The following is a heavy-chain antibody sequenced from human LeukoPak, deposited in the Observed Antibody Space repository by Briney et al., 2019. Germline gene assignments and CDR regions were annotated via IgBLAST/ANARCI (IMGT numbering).Heavy chain of an antibody. CDR3: ARFPPGEGHFDY. V-gene: IGHV4-59*01. CDR1: GGSISGYY. D-gene: IGHD1-1*01. CDR2: IYYSGST. J-gene: IGHJ4*02. Sequence: SETLSLTCTVSGGSISGYYGNWIRQAPGKGLEWIGYIYYSGSTNYSPSLKSRVTISVDTSKNQFSLKLSSVTAADPGVYYCARFPPGEGHFDYWGQGTLVTVSS.